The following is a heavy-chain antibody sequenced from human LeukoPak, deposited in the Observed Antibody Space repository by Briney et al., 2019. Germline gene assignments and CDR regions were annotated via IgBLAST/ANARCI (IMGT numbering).Heavy chain of an antibody. V-gene: IGHV3-74*01. Sequence: GGSLRLSCAASGFTFSNYAMSWVRQAPGKGLVWVSRIKSDGRTNYADSVKGRFTISRDNAKNTVSLQMNSLRAEDTGVYYCARAPSEIGGYYPEYFRHWGQGTLVIVSS. D-gene: IGHD3-22*01. CDR2: IKSDGRT. CDR3: ARAPSEIGGYYPEYFRH. CDR1: GFTFSNYA. J-gene: IGHJ1*01.